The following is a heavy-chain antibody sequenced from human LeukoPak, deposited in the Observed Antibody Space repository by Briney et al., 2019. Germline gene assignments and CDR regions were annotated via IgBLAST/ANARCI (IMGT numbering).Heavy chain of an antibody. CDR3: ARGSSTSSFF. CDR1: GFTFNTYT. D-gene: IGHD2-2*01. V-gene: IGHV3-48*01. J-gene: IGHJ4*02. CDR2: ISGSSGII. Sequence: PGGSLRLSCAASGFTFNTYTMNWVRQAPGKGLEWVSYISGSSGIIDYADSVRGRFTISRDNAKNSLYLQMNSLRAEDTAVYYCARGSSTSSFFWGQGTLVTVSS.